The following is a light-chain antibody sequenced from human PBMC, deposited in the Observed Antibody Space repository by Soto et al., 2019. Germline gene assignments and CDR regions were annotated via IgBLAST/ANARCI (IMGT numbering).Light chain of an antibody. CDR1: QSISSY. CDR2: AAS. Sequence: DIQMTQSPSSLSASVGDRVTITCRASQSISSYLNWYQQKPGKAPKLLIYAASILQSGVPSRFSGSGAGTDFTLTISSLQPEDFATYYCQQSYSTPRSTFGQGIKVEIK. CDR3: QQSYSTPRST. V-gene: IGKV1-39*01. J-gene: IGKJ1*01.